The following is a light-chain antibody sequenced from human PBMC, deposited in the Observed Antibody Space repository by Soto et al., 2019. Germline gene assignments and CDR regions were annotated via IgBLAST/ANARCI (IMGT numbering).Light chain of an antibody. CDR1: SSDVGSSNG. Sequence: QSALTQPPSVSGSPGQSVAISCTGTSSDVGSSNGVSWYQQPPGTAPKLMIYDVSNQPSGVPDRFSGSKSGNTASLTISGLQAEDEADYYCRSYTSSSTYVFGTGTKVTVL. CDR2: DVS. V-gene: IGLV2-18*02. CDR3: RSYTSSSTYV. J-gene: IGLJ1*01.